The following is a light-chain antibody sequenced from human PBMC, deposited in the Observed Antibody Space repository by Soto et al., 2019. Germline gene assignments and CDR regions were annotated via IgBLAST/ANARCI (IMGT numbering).Light chain of an antibody. V-gene: IGKV3D-20*02. CDR1: QSVSSSY. Sequence: EIVLTQSPGTLSVSPGERATLSCRASQSVSSSYLAWYQQKPGQAPRLLIYGASSRATGIPDRFSGSGSGTDFTLTISSLEPEDFAVYYCQQRRSWQVTFGQGTRLEIK. CDR3: QQRRSWQVT. CDR2: GAS. J-gene: IGKJ5*01.